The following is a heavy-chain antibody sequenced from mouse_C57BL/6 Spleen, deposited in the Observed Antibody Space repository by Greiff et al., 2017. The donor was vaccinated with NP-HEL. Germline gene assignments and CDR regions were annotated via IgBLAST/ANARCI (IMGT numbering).Heavy chain of an antibody. D-gene: IGHD2-3*01. J-gene: IGHJ1*03. CDR3: ARPRYDYWYFDV. CDR1: GYAFSSYW. V-gene: IGHV1-80*01. Sequence: QVQLKQSGAELVKPGASVKISCKASGYAFSSYWMNWVKQRPGKGLEWIGQIYPGDGDTNYNGKFKGKATLTADKSSSTAYMQLSSLTSEDSAVYFCARPRYDYWYFDVWGTGTTVTVSS. CDR2: IYPGDGDT.